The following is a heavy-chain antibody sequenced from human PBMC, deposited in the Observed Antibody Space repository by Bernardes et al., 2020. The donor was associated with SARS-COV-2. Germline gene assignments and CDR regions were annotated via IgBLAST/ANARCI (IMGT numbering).Heavy chain of an antibody. CDR3: AKAGYYDSSGYYRLNAFDI. J-gene: IGHJ3*02. CDR2: ISYDGRDK. D-gene: IGHD3-22*01. CDR1: GFSFSSYG. Sequence: GWSLRLSCVASGFSFSSYGMHWVRQALGKGLEWVTVISYDGRDKYYPDSVKGRFTISRDNSKNTLYLQMNSLRAEDTAVYYCAKAGYYDSSGYYRLNAFDIWGQGTMVTVSS. V-gene: IGHV3-30*18.